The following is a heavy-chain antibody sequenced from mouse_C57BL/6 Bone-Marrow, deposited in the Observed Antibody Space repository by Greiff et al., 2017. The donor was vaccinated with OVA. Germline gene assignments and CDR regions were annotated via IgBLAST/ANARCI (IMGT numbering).Heavy chain of an antibody. J-gene: IGHJ2*01. V-gene: IGHV1-72*01. Sequence: QVQLQQPGAELVKPGASVKLSCKASGYTFTSYWLHWVKQRPGRGLEWIGRIDPNSGGTKYNEKFKSKATLTVDKPSSTAYMQLSSLTSEDSAVYYCAREGMGRWLLGPFDYWGQGTTLTVSS. D-gene: IGHD2-3*01. CDR3: AREGMGRWLLGPFDY. CDR2: IDPNSGGT. CDR1: GYTFTSYW.